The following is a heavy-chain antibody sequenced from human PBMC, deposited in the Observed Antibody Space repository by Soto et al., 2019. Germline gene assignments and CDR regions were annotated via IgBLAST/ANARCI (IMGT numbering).Heavy chain of an antibody. J-gene: IGHJ5*02. CDR3: ARDQGVVVTDDNWFDP. D-gene: IGHD2-21*02. CDR1: GGSITDYS. CDR2: IFSSGST. Sequence: SETLSLTCTVSGGSITDYSWVWIRQPAGKGLEWIGRIFSSGSTNYNPSLKGRITMSLDTSKNQFSLKLNSATATDTAVYFCARDQGVVVTDDNWFDPWGKGILVTVSS. V-gene: IGHV4-4*07.